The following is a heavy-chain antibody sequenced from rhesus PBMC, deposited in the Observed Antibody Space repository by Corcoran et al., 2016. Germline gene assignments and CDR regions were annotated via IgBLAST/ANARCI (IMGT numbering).Heavy chain of an antibody. Sequence: QVQLQESGPGLVKPSETLSLTCAFSGGPISDAYYWSWIRHPPGKGLEWIGYIYGSGGGTNYNPSLKNRVTISIDTSKNQFSLKLSSVTAADTAVYYCARPHSGSYYRFDYWGQGVLVTVSS. CDR3: ARPHSGSYYRFDY. CDR1: GGPISDAYY. CDR2: IYGSGGGT. D-gene: IGHD3-16*01. J-gene: IGHJ4*01. V-gene: IGHV4-106*01.